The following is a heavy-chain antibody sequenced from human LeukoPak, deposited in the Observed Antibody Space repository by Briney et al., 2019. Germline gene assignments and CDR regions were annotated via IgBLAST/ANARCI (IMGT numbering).Heavy chain of an antibody. J-gene: IGHJ5*02. D-gene: IGHD3-3*01. CDR2: IYTSGST. CDR1: GCSISSYY. CDR3: ARDIYDFWSGYWFDP. Sequence: SETLSLTCTVSGCSISSYYWSWIRQPAGKGLEWIGRIYTSGSTNYNPSLKSRVTMSVDTSKNQFSLKLSSVTAADTAVYYCARDIYDFWSGYWFDPWGQGTLVTVSS. V-gene: IGHV4-4*07.